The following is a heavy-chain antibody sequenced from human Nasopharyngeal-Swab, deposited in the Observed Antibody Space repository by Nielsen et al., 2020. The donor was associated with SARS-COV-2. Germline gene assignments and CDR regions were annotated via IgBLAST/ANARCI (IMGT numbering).Heavy chain of an antibody. D-gene: IGHD1-26*01. V-gene: IGHV7-4-1*02. CDR3: ARDQDSGSY. J-gene: IGHJ4*02. CDR2: INTNTGNP. Sequence: WVRQAPGQGLEWMGWINTNTGNPTYAQGFTGRFDFSLDTSVSTAYLQISSLKAEDTAVYYCARDQDSGSYWGQGTLVTVSS.